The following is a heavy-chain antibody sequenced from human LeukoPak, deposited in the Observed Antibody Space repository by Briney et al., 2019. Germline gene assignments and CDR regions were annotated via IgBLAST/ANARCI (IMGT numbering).Heavy chain of an antibody. CDR2: ISGSGGST. J-gene: IGHJ4*02. CDR1: GFTFSSYA. D-gene: IGHD1-14*01. V-gene: IGHV3-23*01. CDR3: AKGHHASPYFDY. Sequence: GGSLRLSCAASGFTFSSYAMSWVRQAPGKGLEWVSAISGSGGSTYYADSVKGRFTISRDNSKNTLYPQMNSLRAEDTAVYYCAKGHHASPYFDYWGQGTLVTVSS.